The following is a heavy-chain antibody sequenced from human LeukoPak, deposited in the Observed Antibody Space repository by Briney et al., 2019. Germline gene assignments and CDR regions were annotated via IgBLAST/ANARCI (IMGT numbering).Heavy chain of an antibody. Sequence: GGSLRLSCAASGFTFSSYGMHWVRQAPGKGLEWVAVISYDGSNKYYADSVKGGFTISRDNSKNTLYLQMNSLRAEDTAVYYCAKDLAVAGIFPNWFDPWGQGTLVTVSS. J-gene: IGHJ5*02. CDR3: AKDLAVAGIFPNWFDP. V-gene: IGHV3-30*18. CDR1: GFTFSSYG. CDR2: ISYDGSNK. D-gene: IGHD6-19*01.